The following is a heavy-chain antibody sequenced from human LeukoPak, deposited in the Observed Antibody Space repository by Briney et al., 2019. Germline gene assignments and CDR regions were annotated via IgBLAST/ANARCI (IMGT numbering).Heavy chain of an antibody. V-gene: IGHV1-69*13. CDR2: IIPIFGTA. CDR3: ATGDRRNNWFDP. CDR1: GGTFSSYA. D-gene: IGHD4-17*01. Sequence: ASVKVSCKASGGTFSSYAISWVRQAPGQGLEWMGGIIPIFGTANYAQKFQGRVTMTADESTSTAYMELSSLRSEDTAVYYCATGDRRNNWFDPWGQGTLVTVSS. J-gene: IGHJ5*02.